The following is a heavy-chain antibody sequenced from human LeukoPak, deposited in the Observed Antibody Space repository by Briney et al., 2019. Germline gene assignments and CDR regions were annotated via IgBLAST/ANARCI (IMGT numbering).Heavy chain of an antibody. CDR2: IYYSGST. D-gene: IGHD1-14*01. CDR1: GGSISSSSYY. V-gene: IGHV4-39*01. Sequence: PSETLSPTCTVSGGSISSSSYYWGWIRQPPGKGLEWIGSIYYSGSTYYNPSLKSRVTISVDTSKTQFSLKLSSVTAADTAVYYCARTWKPVPFDYWGQGTLVTVSS. J-gene: IGHJ4*02. CDR3: ARTWKPVPFDY.